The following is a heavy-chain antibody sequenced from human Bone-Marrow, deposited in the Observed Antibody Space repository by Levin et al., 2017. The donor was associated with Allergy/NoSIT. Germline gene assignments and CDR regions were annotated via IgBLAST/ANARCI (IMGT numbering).Heavy chain of an antibody. V-gene: IGHV3-23*01. CDR1: GFTFSSYA. CDR2: ISGSGGST. CDR3: AKGLYCSGGSCYSSSWFDP. D-gene: IGHD2-15*01. J-gene: IGHJ5*02. Sequence: PGGSLRLSCAASGFTFSSYAMSWVRQAPGKGLEWVSAISGSGGSTYYADSVKGRFTISRDNSKNTLYLQMNSLRAEDTAVYYCAKGLYCSGGSCYSSSWFDPWGQGTLVTVSS.